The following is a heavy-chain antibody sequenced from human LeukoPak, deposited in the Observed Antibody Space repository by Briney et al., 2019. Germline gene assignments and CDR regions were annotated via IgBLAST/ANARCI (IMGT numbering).Heavy chain of an antibody. V-gene: IGHV3-48*01. CDR3: ARDQPRGTIAARPTAFDI. D-gene: IGHD6-6*01. CDR2: ISSSSNTI. J-gene: IGHJ3*02. Sequence: PGGSLRFSCATSGSTLSSYSMNWVRQAPGKGLEWVSYISSSSNTIYYADSVKGRFTIYRDIAKNSLYLQMNSLRVEDTAVYYCARDQPRGTIAARPTAFDIWGQGTMVTVSS. CDR1: GSTLSSYS.